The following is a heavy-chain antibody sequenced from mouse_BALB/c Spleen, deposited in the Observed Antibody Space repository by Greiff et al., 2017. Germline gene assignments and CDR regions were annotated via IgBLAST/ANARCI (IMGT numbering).Heavy chain of an antibody. D-gene: IGHD4-1*01. CDR1: GFTFSDYY. V-gene: IGHV5-4*02. CDR3: ARALTEDYAMDY. J-gene: IGHJ4*01. Sequence: EVQVVESGGGLVKPGGSLKLSCAASGFTFSDYYMYWVRQTPEKRLEWVATISDGGSYTYYPDSVKGRFTISRDNAKNNLYLQMSSLKSEDTAMYYCARALTEDYAMDYWGQGTSVTVSS. CDR2: ISDGGSYT.